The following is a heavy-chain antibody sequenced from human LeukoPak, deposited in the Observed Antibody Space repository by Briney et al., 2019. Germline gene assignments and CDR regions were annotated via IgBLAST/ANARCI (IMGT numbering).Heavy chain of an antibody. D-gene: IGHD2-2*01. J-gene: IGHJ4*02. CDR3: ATGPPSQYCSSTSCYYNYFDY. V-gene: IGHV1-24*01. CDR1: GYTLTELS. CDR2: FDPEDGET. Sequence: ASVKVSGKVSGYTLTELSMHWVRQAPGKGLEWMGGFDPEDGETIYAQKFQGRVTMTEDTSTDTAYMELSSLRSEDTAVYYCATGPPSQYCSSTSCYYNYFDYWGQGTLVTVSS.